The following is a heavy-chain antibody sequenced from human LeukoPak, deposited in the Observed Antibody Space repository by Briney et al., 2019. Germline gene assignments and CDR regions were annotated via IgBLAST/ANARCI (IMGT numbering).Heavy chain of an antibody. V-gene: IGHV3-30-3*02. CDR3: ASHYDTSGYHYFDF. J-gene: IGHJ4*02. CDR2: ISYDGSNK. Sequence: GRSLRLSCAASGFTFSRYAMHWVRQAPGKGLEWVAVISYDGSNKYYADSVKGRFTISRDSSKNTLYLLMNSLRAEDTAVYYCASHYDTSGYHYFDFRGQGTLVTVSS. CDR1: GFTFSRYA. D-gene: IGHD3-22*01.